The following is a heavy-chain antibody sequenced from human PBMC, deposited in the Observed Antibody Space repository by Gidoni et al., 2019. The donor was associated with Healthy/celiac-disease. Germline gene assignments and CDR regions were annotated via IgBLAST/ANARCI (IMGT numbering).Heavy chain of an antibody. D-gene: IGHD3-16*02. J-gene: IGHJ4*02. CDR3: ARGIYVWGSYRYSRVSYYFDY. Sequence: QVQLQQWGAGLLKPSETLSLTCAVYGGSFSGYYWSWIRQPPGKGLEWIGEINHSGSTNYNPSLKSRVTISVDTSKNQFSLKLSSVTAADTAVYYCARGIYVWGSYRYSRVSYYFDYWGQGTLVTVSS. CDR1: GGSFSGYY. V-gene: IGHV4-34*01. CDR2: INHSGST.